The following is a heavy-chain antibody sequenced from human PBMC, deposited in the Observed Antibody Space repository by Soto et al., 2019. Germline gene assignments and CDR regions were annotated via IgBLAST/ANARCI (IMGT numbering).Heavy chain of an antibody. CDR1: GGSISGSSFY. Sequence: SETLSLTCAVSGGSISGSSFYWGWIRQPPEKGLESIGSIHYSGSTYYNPSLKSRVTMSVDTSKNQFSLKLTSVTAADTAVYYCAREGSYSAYNFAHGIQLWSFDFWGQGALVTVSS. D-gene: IGHD5-12*01. CDR2: IHYSGST. V-gene: IGHV4-39*02. CDR3: AREGSYSAYNFAHGIQLWSFDF. J-gene: IGHJ4*02.